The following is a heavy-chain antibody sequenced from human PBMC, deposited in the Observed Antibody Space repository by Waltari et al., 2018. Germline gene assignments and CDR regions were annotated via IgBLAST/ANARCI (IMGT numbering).Heavy chain of an antibody. CDR2: IYYSVST. V-gene: IGHV4-39*01. J-gene: IGHJ4*02. CDR3: ASRGVDVLERLGIDY. CDR1: GGSISSSSYY. D-gene: IGHD1-1*01. Sequence: QLQLQESGPGLVKPSETLSLTCTVSGGSISSSSYYWGWIRQPPGKGLEWIGSIYYSVSTYDTPSPKIRVTISVDTSKNQFSLKLSSVTAADTAVYYCASRGVDVLERLGIDYWGQGTLVTVSS.